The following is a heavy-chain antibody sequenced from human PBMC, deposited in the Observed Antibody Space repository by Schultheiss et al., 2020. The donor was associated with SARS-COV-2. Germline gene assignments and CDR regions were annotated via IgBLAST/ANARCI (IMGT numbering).Heavy chain of an antibody. J-gene: IGHJ4*02. D-gene: IGHD4-17*01. CDR1: GGSISSGGYY. Sequence: SETLSLTCTVSGGSISSGGYYWSWIRQHPGKGLEWIGEINHSGSTNYNPSLKSRVTISVDTSKNQFSLKLISVSAADTAVYYCARSPPALNFGDYYFDHWGQGAVVTVSS. CDR2: INHSGST. CDR3: ARSPPALNFGDYYFDH. V-gene: IGHV4-31*03.